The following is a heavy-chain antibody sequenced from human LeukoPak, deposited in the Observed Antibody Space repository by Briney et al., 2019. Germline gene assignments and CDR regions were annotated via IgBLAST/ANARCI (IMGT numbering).Heavy chain of an antibody. D-gene: IGHD1-14*01. V-gene: IGHV3-64D*06. J-gene: IGHJ4*01. CDR3: VSPVFINF. CDR2: IGSDGSGT. Sequence: GGSLRLSCSASGFPFSTLGMHLVRRAPGKGLEHVSTIGSDGSGTYYADSVKDRFIISRDNSKNAVYLQMSSLRPEDTAVYYCVSPVFINFWGQGTLVTVSS. CDR1: GFPFSTLG.